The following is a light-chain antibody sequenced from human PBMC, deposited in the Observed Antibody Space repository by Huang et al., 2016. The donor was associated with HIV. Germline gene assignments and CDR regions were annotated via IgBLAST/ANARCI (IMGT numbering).Light chain of an antibody. Sequence: EIVMTQSPLSLPVTPGEPAAISCRSSESLLQSNGYNYLDWYVQKPGQSPQILIYLGSNRASGVPDRFSGSGSVTDFTLKISRVEAEDVGVYYCMQALQTPFTFGGGTKVEIK. CDR1: ESLLQSNGYNY. CDR2: LGS. J-gene: IGKJ4*01. CDR3: MQALQTPFT. V-gene: IGKV2-28*01.